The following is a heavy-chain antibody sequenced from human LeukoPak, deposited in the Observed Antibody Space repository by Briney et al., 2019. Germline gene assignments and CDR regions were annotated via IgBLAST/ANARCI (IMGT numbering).Heavy chain of an antibody. CDR2: ISAYNGNT. CDR1: GYTFTSYG. CDR3: ARDLTTAYYYDSSGYEALDY. Sequence: ASVKVSCKASGYTFTSYGISWVRQAPGQGFEWMGWISAYNGNTNYAQKLQGRVTMTTDTSTSTAYMELRSLRSDDTAVYYCARDLTTAYYYDSSGYEALDYWGQGTLVTVSS. V-gene: IGHV1-18*01. D-gene: IGHD3-22*01. J-gene: IGHJ4*02.